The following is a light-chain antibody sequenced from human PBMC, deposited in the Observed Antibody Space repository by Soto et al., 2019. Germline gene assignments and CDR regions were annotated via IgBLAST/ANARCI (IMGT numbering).Light chain of an antibody. V-gene: IGKV3-20*01. CDR3: QQYGGSPLYT. CDR2: GAS. J-gene: IGKJ2*01. CDR1: QSVSSSD. Sequence: EIVLTQSPGTLSLSPGDRATLSCRASQSVSSSDLAWYQQKPGQAPRLLIYGASTRATCIPDRFSGSGAGTGFTFTISSLEPEDFAVYYCQQYGGSPLYTFGQGPKLEIK.